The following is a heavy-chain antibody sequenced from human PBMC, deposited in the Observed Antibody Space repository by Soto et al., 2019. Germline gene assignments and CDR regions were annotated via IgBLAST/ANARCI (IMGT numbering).Heavy chain of an antibody. CDR3: ARKYYYDSSGLYYFDS. J-gene: IGHJ4*02. D-gene: IGHD3-22*01. CDR2: IDWDDDK. V-gene: IGHV2-70*01. CDR1: GFSLSPSGMC. Sequence: SQPLTLTCTFSGFSLSPSGMCVSWIRQPPGKALEWLALIDWDDDKYYSTSLKTRLTISKDTSKNQVVLTMTNMDPVDTATYYCARKYYYDSSGLYYFDSWGQGTLVTVSS.